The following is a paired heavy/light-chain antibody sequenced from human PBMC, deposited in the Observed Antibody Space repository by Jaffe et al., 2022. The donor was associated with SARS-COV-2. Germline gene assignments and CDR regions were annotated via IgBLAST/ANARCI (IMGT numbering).Heavy chain of an antibody. CDR2: IYPGNSET. V-gene: IGHV5-51*01. CDR1: GYTFTNYW. Sequence: EVKLVQSGAEVGKPGESLKISCQASGYTFTNYWIAWVRQMPGTGLEWLGFIYPGNSETRYSPSFQGQVTISVDKSINTAYLQWSSLRASDTAMYYCARRIQDAYYFHAMDVWGQGTTVTVSS. CDR3: ARRIQDAYYFHAMDV. J-gene: IGHJ6*02. D-gene: IGHD3-10*02.
Light chain of an antibody. CDR3: QQYGSSPT. V-gene: IGKV3-20*01. J-gene: IGKJ4*01. CDR2: DAS. CDR1: QSVGNSF. Sequence: EIVLTQSPGTLSLSPGERAALSCRASQSVGNSFLAWYQQKPGQAPRLLIYDASSRAAGVPDRFSGSGSRTDFTLTISRLEPEDFAVYYCQQYGSSPTFGGGTKVEI.